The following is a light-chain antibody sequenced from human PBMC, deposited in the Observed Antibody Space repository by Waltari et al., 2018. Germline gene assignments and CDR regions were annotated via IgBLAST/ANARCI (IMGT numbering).Light chain of an antibody. CDR3: QQYGSSPSIT. Sequence: EIVLPQSPGTLSLSPGERATLSCRASQRVSSSSLAWYQQKPVQAPRLLIYGASSRATGIPDRFSGSGSGTDVTFTISRLEPEDFAVYYCQQYGSSPSITFGQGTRLEIK. CDR1: QRVSSSS. V-gene: IGKV3-20*01. CDR2: GAS. J-gene: IGKJ5*01.